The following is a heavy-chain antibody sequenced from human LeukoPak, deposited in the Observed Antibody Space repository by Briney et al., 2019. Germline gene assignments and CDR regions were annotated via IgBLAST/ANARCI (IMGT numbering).Heavy chain of an antibody. CDR1: GFRFSTYW. Sequence: QPGGSLRLSCAASGFRFSTYWMSWVRQAPGKGLEWVANIKQDGSEKDYVDSVKGRFTISRDNARNSLSLQMSNLRAEDTAVYYCARPDSDTSAYRPFDSWGQGTMVTVSS. CDR2: IKQDGSEK. CDR3: ARPDSDTSAYRPFDS. V-gene: IGHV3-7*04. D-gene: IGHD3-22*01. J-gene: IGHJ3*02.